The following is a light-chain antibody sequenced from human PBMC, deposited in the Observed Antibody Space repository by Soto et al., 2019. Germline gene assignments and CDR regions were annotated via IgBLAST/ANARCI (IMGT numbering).Light chain of an antibody. Sequence: QSVLTQPPSVSGAPGQRVTISCTGSSSNIGAGYDVHWYQRLPGTAPKLLIFGHSNRASGVPDRFSGSTSGTSASLAITGLQAEDEADYFCQSSDSSLSGGVVFGGGTKVPVL. V-gene: IGLV1-40*01. CDR2: GHS. CDR3: QSSDSSLSGGVV. J-gene: IGLJ2*01. CDR1: SSNIGAGYD.